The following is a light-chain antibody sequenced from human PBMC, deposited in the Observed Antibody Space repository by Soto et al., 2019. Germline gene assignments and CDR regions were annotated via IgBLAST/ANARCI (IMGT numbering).Light chain of an antibody. Sequence: EIVLTQSPGTLSLSPGEIATLSCSASQSVSSSYLAWYQQTPGQAPRLLIYGASSRATGIPDRFSGSGSGTDFTLTISRLEPEDFAVYYCQQYGSSPWTFGQGTKVDIK. CDR1: QSVSSSY. CDR3: QQYGSSPWT. V-gene: IGKV3-20*01. CDR2: GAS. J-gene: IGKJ1*01.